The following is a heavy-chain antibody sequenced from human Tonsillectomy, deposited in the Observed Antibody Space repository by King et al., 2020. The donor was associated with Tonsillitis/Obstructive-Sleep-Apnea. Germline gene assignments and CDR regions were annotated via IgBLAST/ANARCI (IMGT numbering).Heavy chain of an antibody. CDR3: GRGPRGVGRNYYYYYMDV. CDR1: GGSFSGYY. J-gene: IGHJ6*03. V-gene: IGHV4-34*01. Sequence: VQLQQWGAGLLKPSETLSLTCAVSGGSFSGYYWIWIRQPPGKGLEWIGEINQSGGSNYKPSLKSRVTISVDTTKNQFSLKLNSVTAADTAVYYCGRGPRGVGRNYYYYYMDVGGKRTTVTVSS. D-gene: IGHD2-8*01. CDR2: INQSGGS.